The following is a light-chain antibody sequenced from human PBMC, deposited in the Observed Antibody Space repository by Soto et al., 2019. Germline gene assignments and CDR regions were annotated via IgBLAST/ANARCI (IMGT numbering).Light chain of an antibody. CDR1: QDIRNT. CDR3: LQYYNFSWT. Sequence: AIQMTQSPSSLSASVGDRVAISCRASQDIRNTLAWYQQKPGEAPKLLTFAASNLQSGVPSRFSGSGSVTDFTLAITGLQPEDFATYYCLQYYNFSWTFGQGTKVDIK. V-gene: IGKV1-6*01. CDR2: AAS. J-gene: IGKJ1*01.